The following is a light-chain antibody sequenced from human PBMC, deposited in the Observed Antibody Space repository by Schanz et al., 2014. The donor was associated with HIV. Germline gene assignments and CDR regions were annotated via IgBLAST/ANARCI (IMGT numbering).Light chain of an antibody. CDR3: QQYGGSPT. CDR1: QSVSRH. V-gene: IGKV3-20*01. CDR2: ATS. J-gene: IGKJ1*01. Sequence: EIVLTQSPATLSLSPGERATLSCRASQSVSRHLAWYQQKRDQPPRLVIYATSTRAVGIPDRFSGTGSGTDFTLTISRLEPADAAVYYCQQYGGSPTFGQGTKVEIK.